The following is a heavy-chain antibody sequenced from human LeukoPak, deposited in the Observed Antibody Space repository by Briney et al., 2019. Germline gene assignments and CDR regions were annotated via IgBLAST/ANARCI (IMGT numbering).Heavy chain of an antibody. CDR1: GGSISSSSYY. CDR3: ARVCGYSYGYTRGCFDY. V-gene: IGHV4-39*07. Sequence: SETLSLTCTVSGGSISSSSYYWGWIRQPPGKGLEWIGSIYYSGSTYYNPSLKSRVTISVDTSKNQFSLKLSSVTAADTAVYYCARVCGYSYGYTRGCFDYWGQGTLVTVSS. CDR2: IYYSGST. J-gene: IGHJ4*02. D-gene: IGHD5-18*01.